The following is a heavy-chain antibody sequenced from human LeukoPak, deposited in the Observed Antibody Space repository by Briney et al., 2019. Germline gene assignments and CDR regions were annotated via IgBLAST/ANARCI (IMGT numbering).Heavy chain of an antibody. J-gene: IGHJ4*02. D-gene: IGHD3-22*01. CDR1: GFTFSSYW. V-gene: IGHV3-74*01. CDR3: ALSYYYDSSGYYYEWGSFDY. Sequence: GGSLRLSCAASGFTFSSYWMHWVRQAPGKGLVWVSRINSDGSSTSYADSVKGRFTISRDNAKNTLYLQMNSLRAEDTAVYYCALSYYYDSSGYYYEWGSFDYWGQGTLVTVSS. CDR2: INSDGSST.